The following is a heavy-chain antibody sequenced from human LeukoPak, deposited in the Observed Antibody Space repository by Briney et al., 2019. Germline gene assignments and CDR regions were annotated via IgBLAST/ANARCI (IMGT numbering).Heavy chain of an antibody. D-gene: IGHD3-22*01. J-gene: IGHJ4*02. V-gene: IGHV3-30-3*01. CDR2: VSYDGSNK. CDR3: ARTYYYDRSGYYY. CDR1: GFTFSSYA. Sequence: SGRSLRLSCAASGFTFSSYAMHWVRKAPGKGLEWVAVVSYDGSNKYYADSVKGRFTISRDSSKNTLYLQMNSLRAEDTAVYYCARTYYYDRSGYYYWGQGTLVTVSS.